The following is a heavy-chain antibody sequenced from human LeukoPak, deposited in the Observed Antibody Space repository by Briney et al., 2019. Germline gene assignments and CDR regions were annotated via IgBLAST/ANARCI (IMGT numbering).Heavy chain of an antibody. D-gene: IGHD1-26*01. Sequence: GGSLRLSCAASGFTFSSYAMTWVRQAPGKGLEWVSGISGSGAITYYAESMKGRVTISRDNSRKTLYLQMNSLRAEDTAVYYCAKGSLIVGAINAFDIWGQGTMVTVSS. CDR1: GFTFSSYA. CDR3: AKGSLIVGAINAFDI. V-gene: IGHV3-23*01. J-gene: IGHJ3*02. CDR2: ISGSGAIT.